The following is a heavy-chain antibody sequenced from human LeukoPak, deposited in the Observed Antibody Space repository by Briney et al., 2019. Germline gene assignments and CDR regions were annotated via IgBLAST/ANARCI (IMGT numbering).Heavy chain of an antibody. J-gene: IGHJ6*04. CDR2: ISPSGTDI. Sequence: GGSLRLSCAVSAFTFSDNYMTWIRQAPGKGLESVSYISPSGTDISYADSVKGRFTISRDNAKNSLYLQMNSLRAEDTAVYYCAELGITMIGGVWGKGTTVTISS. CDR1: AFTFSDNY. D-gene: IGHD3-10*02. CDR3: AELGITMIGGV. V-gene: IGHV3-11*04.